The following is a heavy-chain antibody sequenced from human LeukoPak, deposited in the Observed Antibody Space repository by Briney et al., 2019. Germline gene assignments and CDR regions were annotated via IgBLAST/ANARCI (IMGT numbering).Heavy chain of an antibody. CDR3: ARGAGRYDSRAYFDY. J-gene: IGHJ4*02. CDR1: GGSISSYY. D-gene: IGHD3-22*01. CDR2: IYYSGST. V-gene: IGHV4-59*01. Sequence: SETLSLTCTVSGGSISSYYWSWIRQPPGKGLEWIGYIYYSGSTNYNPSLKSRVTLSVDTSKNQLCLKLSSVTAADTAVYYCARGAGRYDSRAYFDYWGQGTLVTVSS.